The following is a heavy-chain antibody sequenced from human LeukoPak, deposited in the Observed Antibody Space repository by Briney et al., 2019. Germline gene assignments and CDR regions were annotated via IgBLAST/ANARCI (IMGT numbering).Heavy chain of an antibody. D-gene: IGHD3-9*01. Sequence: NPSRTLSLTCAVLGVSISSSEWWIWVRQPPGPWLEWVGEIHRDGRTRYNPSLKSRVTMSMDYSKIQFSLSVTSVTAADTAIYYCGKTDIYFNPIDYWGPGSLVTVSS. CDR3: GKTDIYFNPIDY. CDR1: GVSISSSEW. V-gene: IGHV4-4*02. CDR2: IHRDGRT. J-gene: IGHJ4*02.